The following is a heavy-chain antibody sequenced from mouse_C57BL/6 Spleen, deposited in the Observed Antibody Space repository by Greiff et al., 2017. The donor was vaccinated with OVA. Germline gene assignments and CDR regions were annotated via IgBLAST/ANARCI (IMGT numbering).Heavy chain of an antibody. D-gene: IGHD4-1*01. CDR2: IDPSDGYT. Sequence: QVQLQQPGAELVKPGASVKLSCTASGYTFTSYWMQWVKQRPGQGLEWIGEIDPSDGYTNYTPKFKGKATLTVDTSSSTAYMQLSSLTSEDSAVDYCARRNWGGAMDYWGQGTSVTVSA. J-gene: IGHJ4*01. CDR1: GYTFTSYW. V-gene: IGHV1-50*01. CDR3: ARRNWGGAMDY.